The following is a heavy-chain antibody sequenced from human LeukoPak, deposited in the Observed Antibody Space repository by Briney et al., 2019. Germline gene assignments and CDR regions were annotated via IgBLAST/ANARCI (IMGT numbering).Heavy chain of an antibody. CDR3: ARLANDGEKSGYRPFDY. Sequence: SETLSLTCTVSGASINSYYWSWIRQPPGKGLEWIAYIYDSGNTNYNPSLQSRVTISLDTSKNQFSLKLSSVTAADTGVYYCARLANDGEKSGYRPFDYWGQGTLVTVSS. CDR1: GASINSYY. D-gene: IGHD3-3*01. J-gene: IGHJ4*02. V-gene: IGHV4-59*08. CDR2: IYDSGNT.